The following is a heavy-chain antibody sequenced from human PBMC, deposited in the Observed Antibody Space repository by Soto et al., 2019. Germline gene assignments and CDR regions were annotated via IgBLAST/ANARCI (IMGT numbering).Heavy chain of an antibody. D-gene: IGHD2-2*01. CDR3: ARVGSCLSSSCLYYGMDV. CDR2: VIPIFGTP. Sequence: VPLVQSGAEVRKPGSSVKVSCQASGGDFTNFIIAWVRQAPGHGLEWMGGVIPIFGTPNFVQKFQDRVTITADEATSTTYMELRSLRSEDTAVYYCARVGSCLSSSCLYYGMDVWGQGTTVIVSS. CDR1: GGDFTNFI. J-gene: IGHJ6*02. V-gene: IGHV1-69*01.